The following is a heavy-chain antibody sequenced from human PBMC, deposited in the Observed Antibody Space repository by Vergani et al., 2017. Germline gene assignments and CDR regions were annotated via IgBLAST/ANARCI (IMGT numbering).Heavy chain of an antibody. J-gene: IGHJ4*02. Sequence: VQLLESGGDLVQPGGSLRLSCTASGFIFSTYAMSWVRQAPGKGLAWVVGISFDGTNEYYPDLVKGRFTISRDIAKNTLYLQVRSLRLEDTGVYHCVRDRGLCAGGRCYTEAWDYWGQGTPVTVSS. CDR2: ISFDGTNE. CDR1: GFIFSTYA. V-gene: IGHV3-30*03. D-gene: IGHD2-2*02. CDR3: VRDRGLCAGGRCYTEAWDY.